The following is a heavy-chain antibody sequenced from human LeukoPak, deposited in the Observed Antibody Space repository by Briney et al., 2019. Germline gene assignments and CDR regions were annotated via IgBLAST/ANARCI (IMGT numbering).Heavy chain of an antibody. D-gene: IGHD6-19*01. V-gene: IGHV4-34*01. J-gene: IGHJ6*04. CDR1: GGSFSGYY. CDR2: INHSGST. Sequence: PSETLSLTCAVYGGSFSGYYWSWIRQPPGKGLEWIGEINHSGSTNYNPSLKSRVTISVDTSKNQFSLKLSSVTAADTAVYYCARTPKADYCYGMDVWGKGTTVTVSS. CDR3: ARTPKADYCYGMDV.